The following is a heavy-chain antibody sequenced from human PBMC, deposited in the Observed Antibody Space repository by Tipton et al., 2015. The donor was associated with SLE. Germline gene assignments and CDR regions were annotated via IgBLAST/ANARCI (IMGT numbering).Heavy chain of an antibody. V-gene: IGHV4-59*01. CDR3: ASPDPY. J-gene: IGHJ3*01. Sequence: TLSLTCAVYGGSFSGYYWSWIRQPAGKGLEWIGHIYYSGSTNYNPSLKSRVTISVDTSKNQFSLKLSSVTAADTAVYYCASPDPYWGQGTMVTVSS. CDR1: GGSFSGYY. CDR2: IYYSGST.